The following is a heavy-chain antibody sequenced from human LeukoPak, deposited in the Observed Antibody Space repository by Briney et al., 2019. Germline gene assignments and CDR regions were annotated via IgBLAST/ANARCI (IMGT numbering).Heavy chain of an antibody. V-gene: IGHV3-23*01. D-gene: IGHD3-22*01. J-gene: IGHJ4*02. Sequence: SGGSLRLSCAASGFNFGAYAMSWVRQAPGKGLEWVSSINAIGYSTEYADSVKGRFTISRDNSQNTLYLQMNSLRAEDTAVYYCTQALVTMLFVVMDQYYFDYWGQGTQVTVSS. CDR2: INAIGYST. CDR3: TQALVTMLFVVMDQYYFDY. CDR1: GFNFGAYA.